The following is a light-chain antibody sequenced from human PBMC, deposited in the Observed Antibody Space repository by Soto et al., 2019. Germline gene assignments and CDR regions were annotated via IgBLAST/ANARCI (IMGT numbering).Light chain of an antibody. CDR2: DVG. Sequence: QSVLTQPASASGSPGQSITIACTGTSSDIGGYNFVSWYQQHPGKAPKLLIYDVGNRPSGVSNRFSGSKSGNTASLTISGLQAEDEAHYYCNSYRTVSTYVFGTGTKLTVL. CDR3: NSYRTVSTYV. CDR1: SSDIGGYNF. J-gene: IGLJ1*01. V-gene: IGLV2-14*01.